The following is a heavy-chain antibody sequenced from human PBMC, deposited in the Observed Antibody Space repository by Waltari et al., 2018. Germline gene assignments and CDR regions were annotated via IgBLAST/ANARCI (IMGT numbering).Heavy chain of an antibody. D-gene: IGHD3-16*01. Sequence: EVKLVESGGGLVQPGGYLELPCAASRFSFSSSWMARVRQAPGKGVEWVANINQDGSVRNYVGSVKGRFTISRDNGENSLFLQMNNLRAEDTALYYCARDAYSHPDYWGQGILVTVSS. J-gene: IGHJ4*02. CDR2: INQDGSVR. CDR3: ARDAYSHPDY. CDR1: RFSFSSSW. V-gene: IGHV3-7*04.